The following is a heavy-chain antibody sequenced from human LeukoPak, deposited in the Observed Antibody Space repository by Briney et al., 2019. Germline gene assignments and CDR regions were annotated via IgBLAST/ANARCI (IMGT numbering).Heavy chain of an antibody. CDR3: ARETAQGVLFAHYYDFWSGEYYYGMDV. D-gene: IGHD3-3*01. J-gene: IGHJ6*02. Sequence: ASVKVSCKASGYTFTSYGISWVRQAPGQGLEWMGWISAYNGNTNYAQKFQGRVTMTRDTSTSTVYMELSSLRSEDTAVYYCARETAQGVLFAHYYDFWSGEYYYGMDVWGQGTTVTVSS. CDR1: GYTFTSYG. V-gene: IGHV1-18*01. CDR2: ISAYNGNT.